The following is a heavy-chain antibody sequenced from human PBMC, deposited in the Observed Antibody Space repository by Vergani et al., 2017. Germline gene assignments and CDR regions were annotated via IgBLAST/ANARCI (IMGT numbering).Heavy chain of an antibody. CDR2: ISYDGSNK. J-gene: IGHJ6*02. CDR1: GFTFSSYG. Sequence: VQLVESGGGLVQPGRSLRLSCAASGFTFSSYGMHWVRQAPGKGLEWVAVISYDGSNKYYADSVKGRFTISRDNSKNTLYLQMNSLRAEDTAVYYCAKDRHYYYGMDVWGQGTTVTVSS. CDR3: AKDRHYYYGMDV. V-gene: IGHV3-30*18.